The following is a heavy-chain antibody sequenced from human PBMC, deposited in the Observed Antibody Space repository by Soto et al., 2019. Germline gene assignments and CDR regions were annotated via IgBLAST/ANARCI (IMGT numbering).Heavy chain of an antibody. CDR2: IVVGSGNT. Sequence: QMQLVQSGPEVKKPGTSVKVSCKASGVTFSGSAVQWVRQARGQRPEWIGWIVVGSGNTNYAQKFQERVTITWDKSTNTAYMDLNSLRSEDTAVYYCVAASGTGWYWTAFDFWGQGTKVTVSS. CDR3: VAASGTGWYWTAFDF. CDR1: GVTFSGSA. D-gene: IGHD2-8*02. J-gene: IGHJ3*01. V-gene: IGHV1-58*01.